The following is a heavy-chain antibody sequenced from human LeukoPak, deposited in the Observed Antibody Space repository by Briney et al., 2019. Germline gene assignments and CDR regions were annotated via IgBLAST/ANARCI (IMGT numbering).Heavy chain of an antibody. V-gene: IGHV5-51*01. CDR2: IYPGDSNT. D-gene: IGHD3-10*01. CDR3: ASHSENRGYFGFDY. Sequence: GESLKISCKGSGYRFTNSWIGWVRQMPGKGLEWMGIIYPGDSNTNYSPSFQGQVTISVDKSITTAYLQWRSLKASDTAMYYCASHSENRGYFGFDYWGQGSLVTVSS. J-gene: IGHJ4*02. CDR1: GYRFTNSW.